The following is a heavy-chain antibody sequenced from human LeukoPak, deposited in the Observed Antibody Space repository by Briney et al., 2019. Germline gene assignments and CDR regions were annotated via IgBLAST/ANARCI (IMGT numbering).Heavy chain of an antibody. V-gene: IGHV3-74*01. CDR2: INSDDSRT. D-gene: IGHD3-22*01. Sequence: GGSLRLSCAASGFTFSAFWMHWVRQAPGKGLVWASRINSDDSRTTYADSVKGRFTISRDNAKNTLYLQMNSLRAEDTAVYYRARGLVHDTSGYYSDYWGQGTLVTVSS. CDR1: GFTFSAFW. CDR3: ARGLVHDTSGYYSDY. J-gene: IGHJ4*02.